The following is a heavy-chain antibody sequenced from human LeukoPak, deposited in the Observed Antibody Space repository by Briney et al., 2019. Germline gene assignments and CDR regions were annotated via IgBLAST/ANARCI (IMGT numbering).Heavy chain of an antibody. CDR2: ISYDGSNK. CDR3: ARDLPRYCSSTSCYTNWFDP. V-gene: IGHV3-30-3*01. J-gene: IGHJ5*02. Sequence: PGRSLTLSCAASGFTFSSYAMHWVRQAPGKGLEWVAVISYDGSNKYYADPVKGRFTISRDNSKNTLYLQMNSLRAEDTAVYYCARDLPRYCSSTSCYTNWFDPWGQGTLVTVSS. CDR1: GFTFSSYA. D-gene: IGHD2-2*02.